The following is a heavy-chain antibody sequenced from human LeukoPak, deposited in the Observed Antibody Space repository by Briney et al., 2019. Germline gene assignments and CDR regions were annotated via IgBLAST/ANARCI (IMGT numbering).Heavy chain of an antibody. V-gene: IGHV3-23*01. CDR2: ISGSGGDT. D-gene: IGHD2-2*01. CDR1: GFTFSNFL. Sequence: GGSLRLSCAASGFTFSNFLMTWVRQAPGKGPEWVSAISGSGGDTYYADSVKGRFTISRDNSKNTLYLQINSLRAGDTAVYYCARGVTRYCSSTSCYYFDYWGQGTLVAVSS. CDR3: ARGVTRYCSSTSCYYFDY. J-gene: IGHJ4*02.